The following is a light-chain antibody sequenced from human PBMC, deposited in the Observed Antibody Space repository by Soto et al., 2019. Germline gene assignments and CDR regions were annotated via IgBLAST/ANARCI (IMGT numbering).Light chain of an antibody. CDR2: GNS. Sequence: QSVLTQPPSVSGAPGQRVTISCTGSSSNIGAGYDVHWYQQLPGTAPKLLIYGNSNRPSGVPDRFSGSKSGTSASLAITGLRDEYEADYYCQCYDSRLSGYVFVTGT. CDR1: SSNIGAGYD. CDR3: QCYDSRLSGYV. J-gene: IGLJ1*01. V-gene: IGLV1-40*01.